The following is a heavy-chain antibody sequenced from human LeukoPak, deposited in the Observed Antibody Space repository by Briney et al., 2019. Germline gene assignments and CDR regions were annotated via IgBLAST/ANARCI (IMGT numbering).Heavy chain of an antibody. CDR2: ISWNSGSI. D-gene: IGHD7-27*01. J-gene: IGHJ3*02. CDR3: ARNPGDWAFDI. CDR1: GFTFDDYA. V-gene: IGHV3-9*01. Sequence: GRSLRLSCAASGFTFDDYAMHWVRQAPGKGLEWVSGISWNSGSIGYADSVKGRFTISRDNAKNSLYLQMNSLRAEDTAVYYCARNPGDWAFDIWGQGTMVTVSS.